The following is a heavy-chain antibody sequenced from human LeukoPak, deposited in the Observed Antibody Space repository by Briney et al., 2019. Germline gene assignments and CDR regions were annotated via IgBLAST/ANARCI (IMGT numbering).Heavy chain of an antibody. CDR1: GFTFSNYG. CDR3: ARAISEYTYGSAFDY. V-gene: IGHV3-33*01. D-gene: IGHD5-18*01. Sequence: PGGSLRLSCAASGFTFSNYGMHWVRQAPGKGLEWVAVIWYDGSNKYYADSLKGRCTISRDNSKNTLYLQLNSLRAEDMAVYYCARAISEYTYGSAFDYWGQGTLVTVSS. CDR2: IWYDGSNK. J-gene: IGHJ4*02.